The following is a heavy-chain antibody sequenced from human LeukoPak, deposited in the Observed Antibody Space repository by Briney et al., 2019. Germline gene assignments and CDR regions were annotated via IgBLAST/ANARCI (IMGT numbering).Heavy chain of an antibody. D-gene: IGHD2-2*01. Sequence: GGSLRLSCAASGFTFSSYSMIWVRQAPGKGLEWVSYISSSSSTIYYADSVKGRFTISSDNAKNSLYLQMNSLRAEDTAVYYCARAVGYCSSSICYRFDYWGQGTLVTVSS. V-gene: IGHV3-48*01. CDR1: GFTFSSYS. CDR3: ARAVGYCSSSICYRFDY. J-gene: IGHJ4*02. CDR2: ISSSSSTI.